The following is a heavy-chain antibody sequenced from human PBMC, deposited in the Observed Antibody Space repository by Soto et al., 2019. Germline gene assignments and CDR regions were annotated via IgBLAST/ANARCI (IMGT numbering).Heavy chain of an antibody. Sequence: VGSLTLSCAASGFTFSNYAMSWVRQAPGKGLEWVSAISGSGFSTYYADSVKGRFTISTDNSKNTLYMQVNSLRAEDTAVYHCAEDLREGPRGAYDYLGGRYCYSLFDYWGKGTLVTVS. CDR1: GFTFSNYA. J-gene: IGHJ4*02. CDR2: ISGSGFST. CDR3: AEDLREGPRGAYDYLGGRYCYSLFDY. V-gene: IGHV3-23*01. D-gene: IGHD3-16*02.